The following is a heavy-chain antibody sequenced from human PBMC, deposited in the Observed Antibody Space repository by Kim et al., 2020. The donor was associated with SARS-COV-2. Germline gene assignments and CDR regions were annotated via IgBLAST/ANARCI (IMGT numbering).Heavy chain of an antibody. V-gene: IGHV3-7*01. D-gene: IGHD6-13*01. Sequence: YYEDSVKGRFTISRDRDKNSLYLQMNSLSAEDTAVYYCARVGSSSWYFDYWGQGTLVTVSS. CDR3: ARVGSSSWYFDY. J-gene: IGHJ4*02.